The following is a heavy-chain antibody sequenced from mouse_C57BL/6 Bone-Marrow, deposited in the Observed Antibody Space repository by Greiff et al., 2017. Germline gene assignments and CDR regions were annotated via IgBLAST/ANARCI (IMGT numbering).Heavy chain of an antibody. CDR3: ARGEYDEFAY. CDR2: ICTCSDST. J-gene: IGHJ3*01. CDR1: GFTFTSYW. D-gene: IGHD2-13*01. Sequence: VQLQQPGAGFVQPGASVKLSCTASGFTFTSYWITWVRQGPGKGLAWVGDICTCSDSTNSNEPFKSKATRTVDTSSSTAYMQLSSLTSEDSAVYYWARGEYDEFAYWGQGTLVTVSA. V-gene: IGHV1-55*01.